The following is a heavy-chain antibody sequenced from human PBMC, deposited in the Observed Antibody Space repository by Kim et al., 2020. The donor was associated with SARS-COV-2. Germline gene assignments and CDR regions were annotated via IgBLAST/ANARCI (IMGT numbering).Heavy chain of an antibody. CDR1: GGSISSGGYY. J-gene: IGHJ2*01. Sequence: SETLSLTCTVSGGSISSGGYYWSWIRQHPGKGLEWIGYIYYSGSTYYNPSLKSRVTISVDTSKNQFSLKLSSVTAAVTAVYYCARVFTVVVTAIPYWCFDLWGRGTLVTVSS. CDR3: ARVFTVVVTAIPYWCFDL. V-gene: IGHV4-31*03. D-gene: IGHD2-21*02. CDR2: IYYSGST.